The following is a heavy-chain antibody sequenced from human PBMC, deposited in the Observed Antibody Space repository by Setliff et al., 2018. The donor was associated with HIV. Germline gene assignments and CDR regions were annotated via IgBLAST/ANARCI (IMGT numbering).Heavy chain of an antibody. CDR2: VYPNGRT. V-gene: IGHV4-4*07. CDR1: GGSISDYY. D-gene: IGHD2-21*01. CDR3: ARGECGVNCPGYNWFDP. J-gene: IGHJ5*02. Sequence: SETLSLTCTVSGGSISDYYWTWVRQPAGKGLEWIGRVYPNGRTTSNPSLNSRLTMSIDTSKNQFSLKISSVSAADTAVYYCARGECGVNCPGYNWFDPWGQGTLVTVSS.